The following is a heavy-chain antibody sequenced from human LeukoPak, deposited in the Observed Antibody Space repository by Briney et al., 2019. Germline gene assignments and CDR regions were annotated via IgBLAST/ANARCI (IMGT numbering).Heavy chain of an antibody. V-gene: IGHV3-30*02. Sequence: GGSLRLSCAASAFTFSSYGMHWVRQAPGKGLEWVAFNRYDGSNKYYADSVKGRFTISRDNSKNTLYLQMNSLRADDTAVYYCASRIAAAGRGFDYWGQGTLVTVSS. CDR1: AFTFSSYG. J-gene: IGHJ4*02. D-gene: IGHD6-13*01. CDR2: NRYDGSNK. CDR3: ASRIAAAGRGFDY.